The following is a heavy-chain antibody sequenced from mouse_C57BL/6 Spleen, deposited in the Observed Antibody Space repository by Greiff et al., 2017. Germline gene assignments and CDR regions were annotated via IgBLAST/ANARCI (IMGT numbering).Heavy chain of an antibody. CDR1: GYTFTSYT. CDR2: INPSSGYT. D-gene: IGHD2-5*01. J-gene: IGHJ4*01. Sequence: QVQLKESGAELARPGASVKMSCKASGYTFTSYTMHWVKQRPGQGLEWIGYINPSSGYTKYNQKFKDKATLTADKSSSTAYMQLSSLTSEDSAVYYCARGSNYEAMDYWGQGTSVTVSS. V-gene: IGHV1-4*01. CDR3: ARGSNYEAMDY.